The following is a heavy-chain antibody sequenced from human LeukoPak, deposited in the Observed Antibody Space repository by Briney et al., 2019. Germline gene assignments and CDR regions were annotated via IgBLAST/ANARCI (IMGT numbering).Heavy chain of an antibody. Sequence: ASVKVSCKASGGTFSSYAISWVRQAPGQGLVWMGRIIPILGIANYAQKFQGRVTITADKSTSTAYMELSSLRSEDTAVYYCARASGYPRYYFDYWGQGTLVTVSS. D-gene: IGHD6-25*01. V-gene: IGHV1-69*04. CDR2: IIPILGIA. J-gene: IGHJ4*02. CDR3: ARASGYPRYYFDY. CDR1: GGTFSSYA.